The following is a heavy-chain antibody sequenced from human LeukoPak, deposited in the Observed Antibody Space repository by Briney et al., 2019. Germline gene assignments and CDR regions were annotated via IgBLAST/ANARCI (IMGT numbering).Heavy chain of an antibody. V-gene: IGHV3-15*07. CDR3: ARDAVDTANAV. CDR1: GFTFSNAW. Sequence: GGSLRLSCAASGFTFSNAWMNWVRQAPGKGLEWVGRINSKTDGGTTDYAAPVKGRFTISRDDSKNTLYLQMNSLKTEDTAVYYCARDAVDTANAVWGQGTTVTVSS. J-gene: IGHJ6*02. CDR2: INSKTDGGTT. D-gene: IGHD5-18*01.